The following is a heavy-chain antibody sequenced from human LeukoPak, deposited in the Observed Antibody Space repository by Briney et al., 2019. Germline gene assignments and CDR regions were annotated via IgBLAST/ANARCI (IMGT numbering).Heavy chain of an antibody. CDR3: ARGLGIYFDVWSGYFDS. J-gene: IGHJ4*02. Sequence: GRSLRLSCAASGFTFSSYWMSWGRQAPGKGLELVANIKQDGSEKYYVDSVKGRFTISTDNPKNSLYLQSNSLRTEYTAVYHCARGLGIYFDVWSGYFDSWGQGPLVTVSS. CDR2: IKQDGSEK. D-gene: IGHD3-3*01. CDR1: GFTFSSYW. V-gene: IGHV3-7*01.